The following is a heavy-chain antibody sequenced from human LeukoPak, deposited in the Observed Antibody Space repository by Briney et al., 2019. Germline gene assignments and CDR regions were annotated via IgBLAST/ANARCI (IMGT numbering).Heavy chain of an antibody. CDR1: GFTFSSYS. D-gene: IGHD1-26*01. J-gene: IGHJ4*02. Sequence: GGSLRLSCAASGFTFSSYSMNWVRQAPGKGLEWVSSISSSSSYIYYADSVKGRFTVSRDNAKNSLYLQMNSLRAEDTAVYYCARDRAGATTDYWGQGTLVTVSS. V-gene: IGHV3-21*01. CDR2: ISSSSSYI. CDR3: ARDRAGATTDY.